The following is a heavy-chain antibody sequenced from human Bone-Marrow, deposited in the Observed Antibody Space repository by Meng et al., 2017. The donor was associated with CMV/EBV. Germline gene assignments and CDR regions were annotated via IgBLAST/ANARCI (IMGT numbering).Heavy chain of an antibody. CDR2: IIPILGIA. CDR3: ARRRGEEWSHYYYYYGMDV. J-gene: IGHJ6*01. Sequence: SVKVSCKASGGTFSSYAISWVRQAPGQGLEWMGGIIPILGIANYAQKFQGRVTINADKSTSTAYMELSSLRSEDTAVYYCARRRGEEWSHYYYYYGMDVWRQGTTVTGSS. V-gene: IGHV1-69*10. CDR1: GGTFSSYA. D-gene: IGHD3-3*01.